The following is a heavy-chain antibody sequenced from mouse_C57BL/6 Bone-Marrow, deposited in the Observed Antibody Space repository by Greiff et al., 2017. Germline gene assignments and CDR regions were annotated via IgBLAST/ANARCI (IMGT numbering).Heavy chain of an antibody. CDR3: ARHRYYYGSSYFVY. V-gene: IGHV5-15*01. CDR2: ISNLAYSI. J-gene: IGHJ2*01. Sequence: EVQRVESGGGLVQPGGSLKLSCAASGFTFSDYGMAWVRQAPRKGREWVAFISNLAYSIYYADTVTGRFTISRENAKNTLYLEMSSLRSEDTAMYNCARHRYYYGSSYFVYGGQGTTLTVPS. CDR1: GFTFSDYG. D-gene: IGHD1-1*01.